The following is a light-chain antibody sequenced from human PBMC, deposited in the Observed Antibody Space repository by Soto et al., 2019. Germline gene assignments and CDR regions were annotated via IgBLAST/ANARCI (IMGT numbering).Light chain of an antibody. CDR1: SGDVGGYNY. J-gene: IGLJ2*01. CDR2: EVS. Sequence: QSVLTQPASVSGSPGRSITISGTGTSGDVGGYNYVSWYQQHPGKAPKLMIYEVSNRPSGVSNRFSGSKSGNTASLTISGLQAEDEADYYCSSYTSSSTLNVVFGGGTKVTVL. V-gene: IGLV2-14*01. CDR3: SSYTSSSTLNVV.